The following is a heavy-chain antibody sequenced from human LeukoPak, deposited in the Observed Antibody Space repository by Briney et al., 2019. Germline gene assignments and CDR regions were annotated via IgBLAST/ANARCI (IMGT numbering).Heavy chain of an antibody. J-gene: IGHJ4*02. CDR2: IYHSGST. CDR3: ARDMMGYYGSGSYSSPRDY. Sequence: SETLSLTCAVSGYSISSGYYWGWIRQPPGKGLEWIGSIYHSGSTYYNPSLKSRVTISVDTSKNQFSLKLSSVTAADTAVYYCARDMMGYYGSGSYSSPRDYWGQGTLVTVSS. D-gene: IGHD3-10*01. CDR1: GYSISSGYY. V-gene: IGHV4-38-2*02.